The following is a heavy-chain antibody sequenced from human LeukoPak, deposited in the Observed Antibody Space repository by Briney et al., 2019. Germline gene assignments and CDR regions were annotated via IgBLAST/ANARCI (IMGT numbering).Heavy chain of an antibody. Sequence: GGSLRLSCATSGFTFSRHWMGWVRQAPGKGLEWVANTNQDGSGKYYVDSVKGRFTISRDNAKNSLYLQMNSLRSEDTAIYYCAEGTTGWGQGTLVTVSS. CDR3: AEGTTG. J-gene: IGHJ1*01. CDR2: TNQDGSGK. V-gene: IGHV3-7*01. CDR1: GFTFSRHW. D-gene: IGHD1-1*01.